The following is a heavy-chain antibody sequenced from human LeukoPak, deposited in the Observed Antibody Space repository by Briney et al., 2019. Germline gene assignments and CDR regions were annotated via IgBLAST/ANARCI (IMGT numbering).Heavy chain of an antibody. V-gene: IGHV3-43*01. D-gene: IGHD5-12*01. CDR3: AKAYSGYGYYFDS. CDR1: GFTFDDYP. J-gene: IGHJ4*02. CDR2: ITWDGGIT. Sequence: GGSLRLSCAASGFTFDDYPMHWVRQAPGKGLEWVSLITWDGGITYYADSVKGRFTISRDNIRNSLYLQMNSLRTDDTAVYYCAKAYSGYGYYFDSWGQGTLVTVSS.